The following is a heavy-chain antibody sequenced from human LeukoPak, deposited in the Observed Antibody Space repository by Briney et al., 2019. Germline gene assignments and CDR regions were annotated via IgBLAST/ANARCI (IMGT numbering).Heavy chain of an antibody. V-gene: IGHV4-34*01. CDR3: ARHQMNQFPLRTLNPLDY. CDR1: GGSFSGYY. Sequence: SETLSLTCAVYGGSFSGYYWSWIRQPPGKGLEWIGEINHSGSTNYNPSLKSRVTISVDTSKNQFSLKLSSVTAADTAVYYCARHQMNQFPLRTLNPLDYWGQGTLVTVYS. J-gene: IGHJ4*02. CDR2: INHSGST. D-gene: IGHD3-3*01.